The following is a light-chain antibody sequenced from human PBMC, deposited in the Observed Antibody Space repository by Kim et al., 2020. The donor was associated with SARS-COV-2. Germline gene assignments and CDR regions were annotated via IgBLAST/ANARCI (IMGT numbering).Light chain of an antibody. CDR2: GAS. CDR1: QGGSSSY. J-gene: IGKJ1*01. CDR3: QQYGSSVT. Sequence: WWPGERATLSCRASQGGSSSYLAWYQQRPGQAPRLRIYGASSRAAGIPDRFSGSGSGTDFTLTISRLEPEDFAVYYCQQYGSSVTFGQGTKVDIK. V-gene: IGKV3-20*01.